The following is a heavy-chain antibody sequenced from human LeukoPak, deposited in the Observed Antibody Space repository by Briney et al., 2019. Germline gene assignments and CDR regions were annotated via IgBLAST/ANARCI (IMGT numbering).Heavy chain of an antibody. Sequence: PGGSLRLSCAASGFTFSSYEMNWVRQAPGKGLEWVSYISSSGSTIYYADSVKGRFTISRDNAKNSLYLQMNSLRAEDTAVYYCALLCSPPRRGDYWGQGTLVTVSS. D-gene: IGHD2-2*01. J-gene: IGHJ4*02. CDR2: ISSSGSTI. CDR3: ALLCSPPRRGDY. CDR1: GFTFSSYE. V-gene: IGHV3-48*03.